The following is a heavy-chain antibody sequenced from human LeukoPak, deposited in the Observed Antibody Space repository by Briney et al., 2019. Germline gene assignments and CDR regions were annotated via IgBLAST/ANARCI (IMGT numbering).Heavy chain of an antibody. Sequence: GGSLRLSCAASGFTFGSYGMHWVRQAPGKGLEWVSSISSSSSYIYYADSVKGRFTISRDNSKNTLYLQMNSLRAEDTAVYYCARDRYCGGDCYYWHFDLWGRDTLVTVSS. CDR1: GFTFGSYG. D-gene: IGHD2-21*02. J-gene: IGHJ2*01. CDR3: ARDRYCGGDCYYWHFDL. CDR2: ISSSSSYI. V-gene: IGHV3-21*04.